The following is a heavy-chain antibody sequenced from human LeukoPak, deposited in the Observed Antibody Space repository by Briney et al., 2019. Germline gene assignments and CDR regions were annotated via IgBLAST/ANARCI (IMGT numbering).Heavy chain of an antibody. V-gene: IGHV4-34*01. CDR2: INHSGST. D-gene: IGHD6-13*01. CDR3: GIAAAGKGTYWFDP. J-gene: IGHJ5*02. CDR1: GGSFSGYY. Sequence: SETLSLTCAVYGGSFSGYYWSWIRQPPGKGLEWIGEINHSGSTNYSPSLKSRVTISVDTSKNQFSLKLSSVIAADTAVYYCGIAAAGKGTYWFDPWGQGTLVTVSS.